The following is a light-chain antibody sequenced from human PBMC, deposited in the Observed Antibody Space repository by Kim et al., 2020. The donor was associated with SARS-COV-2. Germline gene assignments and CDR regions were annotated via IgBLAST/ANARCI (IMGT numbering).Light chain of an antibody. CDR2: GAS. J-gene: IGKJ1*01. Sequence: DIQMTQSPLSLSASAGDTVTITCRASQTVGSHLNWFQHKPGKVPKLLIFGASNLQRGAPSRFSASGSGTDFTLTISSLQPEDFVTYYCQQTYSIPTFGPGTKVDIK. CDR1: QTVGSH. CDR3: QQTYSIPT. V-gene: IGKV1-39*01.